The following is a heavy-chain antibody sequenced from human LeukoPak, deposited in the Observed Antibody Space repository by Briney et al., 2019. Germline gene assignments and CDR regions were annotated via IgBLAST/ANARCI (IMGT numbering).Heavy chain of an antibody. D-gene: IGHD2-2*02. Sequence: GGSLRLSCAASGFTFSRYAMSWVRQAPGKGLEWVSAISGSGGSTYYADSVKGRFTISRDNSKNTLYLQMNSLRAEDTAVYYCAVYCSSTSCYTGSAVDYWGQGTLVTVSS. CDR3: AVYCSSTSCYTGSAVDY. CDR2: ISGSGGST. J-gene: IGHJ4*02. CDR1: GFTFSRYA. V-gene: IGHV3-23*01.